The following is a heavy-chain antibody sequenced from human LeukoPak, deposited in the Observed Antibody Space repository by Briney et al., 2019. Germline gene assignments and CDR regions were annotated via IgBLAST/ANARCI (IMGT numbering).Heavy chain of an antibody. CDR1: GGSIGSHF. Sequence: SETLSLTCTVSGGSIGSHFWSWRRQPPGEGREWIGYSYHIGSATHNPSPNSRVTISVETSKSKIYLKLNSVTAADTAVYCCARESGSHAEALDIWGQGTMVIVSS. D-gene: IGHD1-26*01. CDR3: ARESGSHAEALDI. V-gene: IGHV4-59*11. J-gene: IGHJ3*02. CDR2: SYHIGSA.